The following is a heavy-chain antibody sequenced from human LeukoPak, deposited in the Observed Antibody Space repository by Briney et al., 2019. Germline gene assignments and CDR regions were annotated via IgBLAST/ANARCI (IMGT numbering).Heavy chain of an antibody. V-gene: IGHV3-21*01. Sequence: GRSLRLSCAASGFTFSTYSMNWVRQAPGKGLEWVSSISSSSSYIYYADSVKGRFTISRDNAKNSLYLQMNSLRAEDTAVYYCARGPRVGATTSPFDYWGQGTLVTVSS. CDR1: GFTFSTYS. J-gene: IGHJ4*02. D-gene: IGHD1-26*01. CDR2: ISSSSSYI. CDR3: ARGPRVGATTSPFDY.